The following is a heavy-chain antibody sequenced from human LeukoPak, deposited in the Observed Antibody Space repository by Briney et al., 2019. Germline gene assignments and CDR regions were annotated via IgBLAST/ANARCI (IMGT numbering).Heavy chain of an antibody. J-gene: IGHJ6*03. Sequence: PGGSLRLSCTASGFTFGDYAMSWVRQAPGKGLEWVAFIRFDGTSEFYADSVKARFTISRDNSQNTVSLQLNNLRIEDTALYYCAKTPLSDPSGHYYYMDVWGKGTTVTVSS. CDR2: IRFDGTSE. CDR3: AKTPLSDPSGHYYYMDV. V-gene: IGHV3-30*02. D-gene: IGHD3-3*01. CDR1: GFTFGDYA.